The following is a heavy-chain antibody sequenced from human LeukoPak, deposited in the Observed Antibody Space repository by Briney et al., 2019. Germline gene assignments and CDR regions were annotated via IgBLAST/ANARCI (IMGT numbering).Heavy chain of an antibody. CDR2: IYYSGST. J-gene: IGHJ4*02. V-gene: IGHV4-59*08. CDR1: GGSISSYY. Sequence: PSETLPLTCTVSGGSISSYYWSWIRQPPGKGLEWIGYIYYSGSTNYNPSLKSRVTISVDTSKNQFSLKLSSVTAADTAVYYCARTTSSSWEYYFDYWGQGTLVTVSS. CDR3: ARTTSSSWEYYFDY. D-gene: IGHD6-13*01.